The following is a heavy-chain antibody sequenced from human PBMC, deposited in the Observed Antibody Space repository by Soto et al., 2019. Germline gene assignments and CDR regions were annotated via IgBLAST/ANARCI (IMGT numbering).Heavy chain of an antibody. CDR1: GGSISSSSYY. J-gene: IGHJ5*02. D-gene: IGHD6-13*01. CDR2: IYYSGST. CDR3: ARHQSHSSSYVDP. Sequence: QLQLQESGPGLVKPSETLSLTCTVSGGSISSSSYYWGWIRQPPGKGLEWIGSIYYSGSTYYNPSPKSRVTISVDTSKTQFSLKLSSVTAADTAVYYCARHQSHSSSYVDPWGQGTLVTVSS. V-gene: IGHV4-39*01.